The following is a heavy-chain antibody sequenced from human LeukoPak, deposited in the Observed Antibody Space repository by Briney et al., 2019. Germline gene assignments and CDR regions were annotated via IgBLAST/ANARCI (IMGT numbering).Heavy chain of an antibody. CDR3: AADGPSYGNYYYYYYGMDV. CDR2: IVVGSGNT. D-gene: IGHD5-18*01. CDR1: GFTFTSSA. V-gene: IGHV1-58*01. Sequence: SVKVSCKASGFTFTSSAVQWVRQARGQRLGWIGWIVVGSGNTNYAQKFQERVTITRDMSTSTAYMELSSLRSEDTAVYYCAADGPSYGNYYYYYYGMDVWGQGTTVTVSS. J-gene: IGHJ6*02.